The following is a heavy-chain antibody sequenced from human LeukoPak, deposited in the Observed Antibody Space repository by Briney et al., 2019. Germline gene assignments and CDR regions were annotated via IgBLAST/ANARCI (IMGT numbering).Heavy chain of an antibody. J-gene: IGHJ6*03. CDR1: GGSFSGYY. D-gene: IGHD1-26*01. Sequence: PSETLSLTCAVYGGSFSGYYWSWIRQPPGKGLEWIGEINHSGSTNYNPSLESRVTISVDTSKNQFSLKLSSVTAADTAVYYCARLGVRAVAGTVGATNSYMDVWGKGTTVTVSS. V-gene: IGHV4-34*01. CDR2: INHSGST. CDR3: ARLGVRAVAGTVGATNSYMDV.